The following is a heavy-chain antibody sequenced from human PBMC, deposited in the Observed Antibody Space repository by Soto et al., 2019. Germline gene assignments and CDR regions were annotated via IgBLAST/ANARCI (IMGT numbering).Heavy chain of an antibody. J-gene: IGHJ4*02. V-gene: IGHV3-23*01. CDR2: ISAGGVDT. CDR3: ATTGAYSTTWYSTPVY. Sequence: EVQLLESGGGLVQSGGSLRLSCAASGFNFRSYAMTWVRQAPGKGLEWVSTISAGGVDTYYVDSAKGRFTISRDNSKNTLYLHMRRLRAEDTALYYCATTGAYSTTWYSTPVYWGQGNLVTVS. D-gene: IGHD6-13*01. CDR1: GFNFRSYA.